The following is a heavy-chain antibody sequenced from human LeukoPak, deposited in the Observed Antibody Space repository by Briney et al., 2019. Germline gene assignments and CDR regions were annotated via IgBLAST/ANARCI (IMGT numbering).Heavy chain of an antibody. J-gene: IGHJ5*02. Sequence: PSETLSLTCTVSGGSISSGSYYWSWIRQPAGKGLEWIGRIYTSGSTNYNPSLKSRVTISVDTSKNQFSLKLSSVTAADTAVYYCARDLEVSSSWYGLYNWFDPWGQGTLVTVSS. D-gene: IGHD6-13*01. CDR3: ARDLEVSSSWYGLYNWFDP. CDR1: GGSISSGSYY. V-gene: IGHV4-61*02. CDR2: IYTSGST.